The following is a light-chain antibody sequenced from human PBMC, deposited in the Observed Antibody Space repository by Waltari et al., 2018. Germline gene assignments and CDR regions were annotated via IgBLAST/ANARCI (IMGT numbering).Light chain of an antibody. V-gene: IGLV3-21*04. CDR3: QVWDDVTDSGV. CDR2: YDS. Sequence: YVLTQPPSVSVDPGKTARLTCGGDNIGSKSVNWYQQKPGQAPVLVMFYDSDRPSESPERFSGSNSGNTATLTISWVEAGDEADYHCQVWDDVTDSGVFGGWTKLTVL. J-gene: IGLJ3*02. CDR1: NIGSKS.